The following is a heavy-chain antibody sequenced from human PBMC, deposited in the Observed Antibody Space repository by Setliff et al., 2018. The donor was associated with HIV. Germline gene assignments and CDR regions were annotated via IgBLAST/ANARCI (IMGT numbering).Heavy chain of an antibody. CDR3: AREKEKLWFGELSHVDFDY. Sequence: SETLSLTCTVSGGSISSSSYYWSWIRQPAGKGLEWIGRIYITGSTSYNPSLKSRVTISIDTSKSQFSLKLSSVTAADTAVYYCAREKEKLWFGELSHVDFDYWGQGTLFTVSS. CDR2: IYITGST. D-gene: IGHD3-10*01. V-gene: IGHV4-61*02. J-gene: IGHJ4*02. CDR1: GGSISSSSYY.